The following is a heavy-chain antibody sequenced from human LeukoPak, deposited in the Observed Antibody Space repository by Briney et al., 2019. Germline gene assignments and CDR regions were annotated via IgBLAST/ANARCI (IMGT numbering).Heavy chain of an antibody. CDR1: GYTFTGYY. Sequence: ASVKVSCRASGYTFTGYYMHWVRQAPGQGLEWMGWINPNSGGTNYAQKFQGRDTMTRDTSISTAYMELSRLRSDDTAVYYCATGHPSVSSGYYSAYWGQGTLVTVSS. V-gene: IGHV1-2*02. J-gene: IGHJ4*02. CDR3: ATGHPSVSSGYYSAY. CDR2: INPNSGGT. D-gene: IGHD3-22*01.